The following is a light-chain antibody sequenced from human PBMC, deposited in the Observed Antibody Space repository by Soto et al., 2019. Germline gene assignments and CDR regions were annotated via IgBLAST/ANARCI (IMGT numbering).Light chain of an antibody. Sequence: DIVVTQSPLSLPVIPGEPASISCRSTQSLLYSNGYNYLDWYLQKPGQSPQLLIDLGSNRASGVPDRFSGSGSGTDFTLKISRVEAEDVGVYYCMQSLQTPWTFGQGTKVEIK. CDR3: MQSLQTPWT. CDR1: QSLLYSNGYNY. CDR2: LGS. V-gene: IGKV2-28*01. J-gene: IGKJ1*01.